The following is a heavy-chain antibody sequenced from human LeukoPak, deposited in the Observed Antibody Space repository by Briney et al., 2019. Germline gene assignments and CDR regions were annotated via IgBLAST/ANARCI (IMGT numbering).Heavy chain of an antibody. J-gene: IGHJ4*02. CDR1: GGSFSGYD. CDR3: ARGVRQYVAAPGY. V-gene: IGHV4-34*01. CDR2: IHHSGGT. Sequence: PSETLSLTCAVYGGSFSGYDWIWIRQSPGKGLEWIGEIHHSGGTKYNPSLKSRVTISVDTSKNQFSLKVSSLTAADTAVYYCARGVRQYVAAPGYWGRGTLVTVSS. D-gene: IGHD6-13*01.